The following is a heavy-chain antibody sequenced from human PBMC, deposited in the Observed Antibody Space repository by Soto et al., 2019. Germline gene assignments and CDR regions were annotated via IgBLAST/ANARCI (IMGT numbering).Heavy chain of an antibody. J-gene: IGHJ4*02. CDR3: ARGPDYGYYFDY. CDR1: GGTFSSYA. V-gene: IGHV1-69*13. D-gene: IGHD4-17*01. CDR2: IIPIFGTA. Sequence: SVKVSCKASGGTFSSYAISWVRQAPGQGLEWMGGIIPIFGTANYAQKFQGRVTITADESTSTAYMELSSLRSEDTAVYYCARGPDYGYYFDYWGQGTLVTVSS.